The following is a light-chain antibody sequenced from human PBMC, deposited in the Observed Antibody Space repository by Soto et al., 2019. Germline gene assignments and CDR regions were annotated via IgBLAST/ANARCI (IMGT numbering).Light chain of an antibody. J-gene: IGLJ2*01. CDR3: TSYTSSSTLV. CDR1: SSDLGAYNY. Sequence: QSVLTQPASVSGSPGQSITISCTGTSSDLGAYNYVSWYQHRPGKAPKFMIYDVTNRPSGVSNRFSGSKSGNTASLTISGLQAEDEADYYCTSYTSSSTLVFVGGTQLTVL. CDR2: DVT. V-gene: IGLV2-14*03.